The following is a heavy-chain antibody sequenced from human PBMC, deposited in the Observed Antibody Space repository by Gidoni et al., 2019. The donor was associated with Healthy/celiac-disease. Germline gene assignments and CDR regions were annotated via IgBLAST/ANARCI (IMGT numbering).Heavy chain of an antibody. V-gene: IGHV4-30-2*05. J-gene: IGHJ4*02. Sequence: GSTYYNPSLKSRVTISVDTSKNQFSLKLSSVTAADTAVYYCARAVTGTLPHPFDYWGQGTLVTVSS. CDR2: GST. D-gene: IGHD1-20*01. CDR3: ARAVTGTLPHPFDY.